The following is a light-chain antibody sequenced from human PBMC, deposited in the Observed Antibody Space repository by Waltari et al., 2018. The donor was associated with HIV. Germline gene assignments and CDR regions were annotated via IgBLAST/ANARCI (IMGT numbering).Light chain of an antibody. Sequence: QSALTQSASVSGSPGQSFTISCTGTSSVVGGYNFVSWYQHHPGKAPNLMIYEVNKRPSGVSNRFSGSKSGNTASLTISGLQAEDEADYYCCSYAGSSTSVVFGGGTKLTVL. J-gene: IGLJ2*01. V-gene: IGLV2-23*02. CDR1: SSVVGGYNF. CDR2: EVN. CDR3: CSYAGSSTSVV.